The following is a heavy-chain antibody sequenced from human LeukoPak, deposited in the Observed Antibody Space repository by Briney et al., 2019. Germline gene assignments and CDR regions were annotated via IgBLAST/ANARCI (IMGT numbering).Heavy chain of an antibody. V-gene: IGHV1-2*02. J-gene: IGHJ3*02. CDR3: ARRSYDI. Sequence: ASVRVSCKASGYNFNDYYIHWVRQAPGQGLEWMGWINPNSGGRKFAQQYQGRLTLTWDTSITAVSMELSNLKYDDTAVYFCARRSYDIWGQGTMVTVSS. CDR2: INPNSGGR. D-gene: IGHD3-10*01. CDR1: GYNFNDYY.